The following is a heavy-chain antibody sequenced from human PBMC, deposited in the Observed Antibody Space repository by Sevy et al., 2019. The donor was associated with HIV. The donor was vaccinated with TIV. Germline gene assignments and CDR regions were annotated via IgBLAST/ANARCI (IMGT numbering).Heavy chain of an antibody. V-gene: IGHV3-23*01. CDR1: GFIFGTYA. D-gene: IGHD3-10*01. Sequence: GGSLRLSCAASGFIFGTYAMSWVRQAPGKGLEWVSAISGSGGSTYYADSLKGRFTISRDNSKKKLYLQMNSLRAEDTAVYYCAKGVRTFYGMDVWGQGTTVTVSS. J-gene: IGHJ6*02. CDR3: AKGVRTFYGMDV. CDR2: ISGSGGST.